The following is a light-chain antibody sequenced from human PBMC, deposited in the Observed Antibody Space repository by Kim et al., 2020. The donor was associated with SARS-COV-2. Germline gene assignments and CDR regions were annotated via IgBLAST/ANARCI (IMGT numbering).Light chain of an antibody. J-gene: IGKJ2*01. Sequence: IVLTQSPGSLSLAPGESATLSCRASQAVANKDFGWYQQKIGQAPRVIIYATSTSATGIPDRFSGSGSGTDFSLTISRLEPEDMATYLCLQYRNPRYKFGQGTKLE. CDR3: LQYRNPRYK. CDR1: QAVANKD. CDR2: ATS. V-gene: IGKV3-20*01.